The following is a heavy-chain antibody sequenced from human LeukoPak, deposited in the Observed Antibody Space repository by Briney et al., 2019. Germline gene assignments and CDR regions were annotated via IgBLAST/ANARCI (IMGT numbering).Heavy chain of an antibody. Sequence: GASVKVSCKASGYTFTSYNMQWVRQAPGQGLEWMGIINPSGGDTGYAQKFQGRVTMTRDTSTSTAYMELSSLRSEDTAVYYCARDDYYDSSGALRSWGQGTLATVSS. D-gene: IGHD3-22*01. CDR3: ARDDYYDSSGALRS. J-gene: IGHJ4*02. CDR2: INPSGGDT. CDR1: GYTFTSYN. V-gene: IGHV1-46*01.